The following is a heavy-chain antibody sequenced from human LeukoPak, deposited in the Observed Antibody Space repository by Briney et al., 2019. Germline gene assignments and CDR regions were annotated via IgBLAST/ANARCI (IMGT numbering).Heavy chain of an antibody. CDR3: ARDGISCTGGHCYFAS. CDR2: INDDGSST. J-gene: IGHJ4*02. CDR1: GFIFSNYW. V-gene: IGHV3-74*01. D-gene: IGHD2-8*02. Sequence: PGGSLRLSXATSGFIFSNYWMHWVRQAPGKGMVWVSRINDDGSSTTYADSVKGRFTISRDNARNTLYLQMNGLRAEDTAVYYCARDGISCTGGHCYFASWGQGTLVTVSS.